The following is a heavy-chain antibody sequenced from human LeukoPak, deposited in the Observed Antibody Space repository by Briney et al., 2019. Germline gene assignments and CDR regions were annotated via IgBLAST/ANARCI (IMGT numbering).Heavy chain of an antibody. Sequence: ASETLSLTCSVSGGSIRNYYWTWIRQPPGKGLEWIGYIFYSGSTNYNPSLKSRVTISLDTSKNHFSLKLNSVTAADTAVYYCASSSSGSYYNGFDIWGQGTIVTVAS. V-gene: IGHV4-59*01. CDR2: IFYSGST. CDR3: ASSSSGSYYNGFDI. D-gene: IGHD3-10*01. CDR1: GGSIRNYY. J-gene: IGHJ3*02.